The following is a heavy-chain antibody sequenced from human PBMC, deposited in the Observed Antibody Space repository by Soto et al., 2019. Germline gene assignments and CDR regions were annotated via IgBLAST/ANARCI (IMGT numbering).Heavy chain of an antibody. D-gene: IGHD2-2*01. V-gene: IGHV3-30-3*01. CDR2: ISYDGSNK. CDR3: ARDQGVYCSSTSCYAEGSDSNYYYYGMDV. CDR1: GFTFSSYA. J-gene: IGHJ6*02. Sequence: PGGSLRLSCAASGFTFSSYAMHWVRQAPGKGLEWVAVISYDGSNKYYADSVKGRFTISRDNSKNTLYLQMNSLRAEDTAVYYCARDQGVYCSSTSCYAEGSDSNYYYYGMDVWGQGTTVTVSS.